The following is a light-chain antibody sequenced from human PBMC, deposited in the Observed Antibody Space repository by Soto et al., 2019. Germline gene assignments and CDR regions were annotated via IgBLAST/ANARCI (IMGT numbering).Light chain of an antibody. CDR2: GAS. V-gene: IGKV3-20*01. Sequence: EIVLTQSPGTLSLSPGERATLSCRASQSVSSSYLAWYQQKPGQAPRLLIYGASSRATGIPDRFSGSGSGTDFTLTISRPEPEDFAVYYCQQYGGSSETFGQGTKVEIK. CDR3: QQYGGSSET. CDR1: QSVSSSY. J-gene: IGKJ1*01.